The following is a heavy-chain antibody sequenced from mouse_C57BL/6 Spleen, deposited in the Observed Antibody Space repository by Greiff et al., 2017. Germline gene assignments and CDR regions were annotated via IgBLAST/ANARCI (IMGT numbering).Heavy chain of an antibody. CDR3: VRIRDEGYFDV. Sequence: EVHLVESGGGLVQPKGSLKLSCAASGFSFNTYAMNWVRQAPGQGLEWVARIRRKSNNYATYYADSVKDRFTISRDDSESMLYLQMNNLKAEDTALYYCVRIRDEGYFDVWGTGTTVTVSS. J-gene: IGHJ1*03. V-gene: IGHV10-1*01. CDR2: IRRKSNNYAT. CDR1: GFSFNTYA. D-gene: IGHD3-2*02.